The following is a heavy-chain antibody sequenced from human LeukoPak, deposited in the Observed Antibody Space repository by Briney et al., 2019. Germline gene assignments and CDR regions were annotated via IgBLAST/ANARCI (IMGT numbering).Heavy chain of an antibody. CDR3: ARLLRFNWNPYYFDY. J-gene: IGHJ4*02. CDR1: GVXISTYY. CDR2: ISCSGNT. Sequence: PSETLSLTCTVSGVXISTYYCSWIRQPPGKGLEWIGCISCSGNTNNSPSLKSRVTISVDTSKNQFSLSLTSVTAADTAVYYCARLLRFNWNPYYFDYWGQGTLVTVSS. V-gene: IGHV4-59*08. D-gene: IGHD1-20*01.